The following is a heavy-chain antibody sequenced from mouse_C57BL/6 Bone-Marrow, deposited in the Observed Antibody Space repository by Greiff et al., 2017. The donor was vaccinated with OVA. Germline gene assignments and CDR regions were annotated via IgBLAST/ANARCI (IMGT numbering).Heavy chain of an antibody. Sequence: VKLMESGPELVKPGASVKISCKASGYAFSSSWMNWVKQRPGKGLEWIGRIYPGDGDTNYNGKFKGKATLTADKSSSTAYMQLSSLTSEDSAVYFCAREVYYYGSWGQGTTLTVSS. V-gene: IGHV1-82*01. J-gene: IGHJ2*01. CDR3: AREVYYYGS. CDR1: GYAFSSSW. D-gene: IGHD1-1*01. CDR2: IYPGDGDT.